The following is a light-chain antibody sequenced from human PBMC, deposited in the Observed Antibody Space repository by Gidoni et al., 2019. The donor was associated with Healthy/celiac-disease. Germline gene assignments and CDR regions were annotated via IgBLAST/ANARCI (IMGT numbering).Light chain of an antibody. J-gene: IGKJ4*01. CDR1: QRVSSN. V-gene: IGKV3-15*01. Sequence: EIVMTKSPATLSVSPAERATLSCRASQRVSSNLAWCQQKPGQAPRLLIYGASTRATGIPARFSGSGSGTEFTLTISSLQSEDFAVYYCQQYNNWPPLTFGGGTKVEIK. CDR3: QQYNNWPPLT. CDR2: GAS.